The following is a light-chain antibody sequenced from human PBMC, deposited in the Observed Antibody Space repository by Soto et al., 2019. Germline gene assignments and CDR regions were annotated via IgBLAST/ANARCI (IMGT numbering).Light chain of an antibody. CDR3: HQYKDYSPLT. J-gene: IGKJ4*01. Sequence: DIQMTQSPATVSASVGDRVIITCRGSQSISTWLAWYQQKPGRAPKLPIYDASSLESGVPSRFSGSGSGTEFTLTISNLQPDDFATYFCHQYKDYSPLTFGGGTRVDIK. V-gene: IGKV1-5*01. CDR2: DAS. CDR1: QSISTW.